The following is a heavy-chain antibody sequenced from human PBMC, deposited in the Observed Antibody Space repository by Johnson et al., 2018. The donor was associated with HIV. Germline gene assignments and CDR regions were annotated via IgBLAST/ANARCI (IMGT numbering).Heavy chain of an antibody. D-gene: IGHD2-8*02. Sequence: VQLVESGGGLVQPGGSLRLSCAASEFTFSYYWMSWVRQGPGKGLEWVSVIYSGGSTYYADSVKGRFTISRDNSKNTLYLQMNSLRAEDTAVYYCAKSGLFVLVVYAPDVFDIWGQGTMVTVSS. V-gene: IGHV3-66*02. CDR3: AKSGLFVLVVYAPDVFDI. CDR1: EFTFSYYW. CDR2: IYSGGST. J-gene: IGHJ3*02.